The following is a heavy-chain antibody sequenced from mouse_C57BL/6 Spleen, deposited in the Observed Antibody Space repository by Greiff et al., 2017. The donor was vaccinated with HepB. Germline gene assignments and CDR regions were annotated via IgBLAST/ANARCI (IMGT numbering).Heavy chain of an antibody. CDR3: ATMVTPYWYFDV. D-gene: IGHD2-1*01. Sequence: EVKLMESGGGLVKPGGSLKLSCAASGFTFSDYGMHWVRQAPEKGLEWVAYISSGSSTIYYADTVKGRFTISRDNAKNTLFLQMTSLRSEDTAMYYCATMVTPYWYFDVWGTGTTVTVSS. V-gene: IGHV5-17*01. CDR1: GFTFSDYG. J-gene: IGHJ1*03. CDR2: ISSGSSTI.